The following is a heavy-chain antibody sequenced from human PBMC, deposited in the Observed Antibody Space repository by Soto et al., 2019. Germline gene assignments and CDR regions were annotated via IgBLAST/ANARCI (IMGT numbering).Heavy chain of an antibody. CDR3: ARDKRYYGSGSSQSDYYYGMDV. J-gene: IGHJ6*02. CDR2: IYSGGST. V-gene: IGHV3-53*01. CDR1: GFTVSSNY. Sequence: GGSLRLSCAASGFTVSSNYMSWVRQAPGKGLEWVSVIYSGGSTYYADSVKGRFTISRDNSKNTLYLQMNSLRAEDTAVYYCARDKRYYGSGSSQSDYYYGMDVWGQGTTVTVSS. D-gene: IGHD3-10*01.